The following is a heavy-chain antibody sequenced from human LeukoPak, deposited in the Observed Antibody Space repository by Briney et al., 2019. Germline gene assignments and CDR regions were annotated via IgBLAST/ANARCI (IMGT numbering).Heavy chain of an antibody. CDR3: ARDPRDSSSWFYFDY. J-gene: IGHJ4*02. Sequence: GGSLRLSCAASGFSFSDSYITWIRQAPGKGLEWVSYISSCGGTIYYTDSVKGRFTISRDNAKNSLYLQMNSLRAEDTAVYYCARDPRDSSSWFYFDYWGQGTLVTVSS. CDR2: ISSCGGTI. D-gene: IGHD6-13*01. CDR1: GFSFSDSY. V-gene: IGHV3-11*01.